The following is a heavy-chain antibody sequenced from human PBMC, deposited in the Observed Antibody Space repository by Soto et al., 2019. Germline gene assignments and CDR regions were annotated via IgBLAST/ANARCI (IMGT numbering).Heavy chain of an antibody. J-gene: IGHJ4*02. D-gene: IGHD1-20*01. CDR2: INPSGGST. CDR1: GYTFTSYY. CDR3: ASLLSHGYNWISHRYYFDY. V-gene: IGHV1-46*03. Sequence: QVQLVQSGAEVKKPGASVKVSCKASGYTFTSYYMHWVRQAPGQGLEWMGIINPSGGSTSYAQKFQGRVTMTRDTSASTVYMELSSLRSEDTAVYYCASLLSHGYNWISHRYYFDYWGQGTLVTVSS.